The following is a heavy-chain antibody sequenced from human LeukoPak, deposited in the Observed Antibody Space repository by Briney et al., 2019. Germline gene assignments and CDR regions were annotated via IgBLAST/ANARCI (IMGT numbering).Heavy chain of an antibody. CDR2: IIPIFGTA. V-gene: IGHV1-69*13. J-gene: IGHJ4*02. D-gene: IGHD6-13*01. CDR3: ARGGRYSSSWYTFDY. Sequence: ASVKVSCKASGGTFSSYAISWVRQAPGQGLEWMGGIIPIFGTANYAQKFQGRVTITADESTSTAYMELSSLRSEDTAVYYCARGGRYSSSWYTFDYWGQGTLVTVSS. CDR1: GGTFSSYA.